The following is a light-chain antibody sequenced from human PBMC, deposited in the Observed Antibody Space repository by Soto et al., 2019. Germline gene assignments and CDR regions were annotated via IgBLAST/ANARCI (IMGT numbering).Light chain of an antibody. V-gene: IGKV3-11*01. J-gene: IGKJ1*01. Sequence: EIVLTQSPATLSLSPGERATLSCRASQSVSSYLAWYQQKPGQAPRLLIYDASNRATGIPARFSGSGSGTDFTLTISRLEPEDFAVYYCQQRSNGPPTFGQGTKV. CDR1: QSVSSY. CDR2: DAS. CDR3: QQRSNGPPT.